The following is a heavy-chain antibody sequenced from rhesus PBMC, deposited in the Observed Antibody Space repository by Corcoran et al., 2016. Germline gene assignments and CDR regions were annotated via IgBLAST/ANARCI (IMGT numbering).Heavy chain of an antibody. CDR3: ARSSITIFGLVITEYWYFDL. CDR2: ISGSGGGT. CDR1: GGSISDDYS. J-gene: IGHJ2*01. Sequence: QVQLQESGPGLVKPSETLSLTCAVSGGSISDDYSWSWIRQPPGKGLEWIGYISGSGGGTNYNPSLKYRVSMSIATSKEQFYLKLSSVTAADTAVYYCARSSITIFGLVITEYWYFDLWGHCTPITISS. V-gene: IGHV4-106*01. D-gene: IGHD3-3*01.